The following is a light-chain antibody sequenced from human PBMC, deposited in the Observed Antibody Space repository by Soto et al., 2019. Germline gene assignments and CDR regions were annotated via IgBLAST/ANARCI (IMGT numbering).Light chain of an antibody. CDR1: QRVSNSY. CDR2: DSS. V-gene: IGKV3-20*01. J-gene: IGKJ1*01. CDR3: QQYGSSPRT. Sequence: EIVFAQSPDTLSLSPGERVTLSCRASQRVSNSYLVWYQQKPGQAPKLLIYDSSTRATGIPDRFSGSGSGTDFTLTISRPEPEDFAVYYCQQYGSSPRTLGQGTKVDIK.